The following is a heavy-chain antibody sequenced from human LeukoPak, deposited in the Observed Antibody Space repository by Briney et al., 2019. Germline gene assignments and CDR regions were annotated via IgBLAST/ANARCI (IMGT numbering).Heavy chain of an antibody. CDR3: ARDFSDTDWFDH. CDR1: GFTFSSYS. J-gene: IGHJ5*02. Sequence: GGSLRLSCAASGFTFSSYSMNWVRQAPGKGLEWVSSISSSSSYIYYADSVKGRFTISRDNAKNSLYLQMNSLRAEDTAVYYCARDFSDTDWFDHWGQGTLVTVSS. D-gene: IGHD5-18*01. CDR2: ISSSSSYI. V-gene: IGHV3-21*01.